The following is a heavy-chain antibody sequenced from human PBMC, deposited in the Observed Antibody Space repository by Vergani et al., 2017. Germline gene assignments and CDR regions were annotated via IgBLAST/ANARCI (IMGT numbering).Heavy chain of an antibody. J-gene: IGHJ5*02. CDR2: ISGSSGSP. CDR3: AKESSSWYGNWFDP. Sequence: EVQLLESGGGLVQPGGSLRLSCAASGFTFSSYAMSWVRQAPGKGLEWVSAISGSSGSPYYADSVKGRFTISGDNSKNTLYLQMNSLRAEDTAVYYCAKESSSWYGNWFDPWGQGTLVTVSS. V-gene: IGHV3-23*01. D-gene: IGHD6-13*01. CDR1: GFTFSSYA.